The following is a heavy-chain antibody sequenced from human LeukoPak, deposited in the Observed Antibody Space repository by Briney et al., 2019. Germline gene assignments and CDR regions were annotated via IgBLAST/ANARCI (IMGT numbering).Heavy chain of an antibody. V-gene: IGHV4-4*02. CDR2: ISLIGRT. CDR1: GGSISSTNW. Sequence: PSETLSLTCGVSGGSISSTNWWSWVRQVPGQGLEWIGEISLIGRTNYNPSRNSRLTLSLDESRNQVSLNLTSVTAADTAIYYCSGESGPFSPFGYWGQGTLVVVPS. D-gene: IGHD1-26*01. CDR3: SGESGPFSPFGY. J-gene: IGHJ4*02.